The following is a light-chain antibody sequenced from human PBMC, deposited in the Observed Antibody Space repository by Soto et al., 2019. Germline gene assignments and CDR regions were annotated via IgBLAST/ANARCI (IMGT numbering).Light chain of an antibody. V-gene: IGKV3-20*01. CDR2: GAS. J-gene: IGKJ1*01. CDR1: QSVSSN. Sequence: EIAMTQSPATLSVSPGERATLSFRASQSVSSNLAWYQQKPGQAPRLLIYGASSRATGIPDRFSGSGSGTDFTLTISRLEPEDFAVYYCHQYGSSPATFGQGTKVDIK. CDR3: HQYGSSPAT.